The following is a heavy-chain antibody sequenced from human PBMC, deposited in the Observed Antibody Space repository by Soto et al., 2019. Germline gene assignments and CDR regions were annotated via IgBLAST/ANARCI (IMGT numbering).Heavy chain of an antibody. CDR1: GYTFTGYY. Sequence: QVQLVQSGAEVKKPGASVKVSCKASGYTFTGYYMHWVRQAPGQGLEWMGWINPNSGGTNYAQKFQGWVTMTRDTSISTAYMELSRLRSDDTAVYYCARGYDYVWGSYRYSNRFDPWGQGTLVTVSS. V-gene: IGHV1-2*04. CDR3: ARGYDYVWGSYRYSNRFDP. D-gene: IGHD3-16*02. J-gene: IGHJ5*02. CDR2: INPNSGGT.